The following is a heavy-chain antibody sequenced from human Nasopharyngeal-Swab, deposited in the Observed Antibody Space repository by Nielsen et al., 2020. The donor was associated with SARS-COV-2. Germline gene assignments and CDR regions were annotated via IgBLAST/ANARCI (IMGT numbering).Heavy chain of an antibody. D-gene: IGHD6-19*01. J-gene: IGHJ4*02. CDR2: ISSSSTYI. V-gene: IGHV3-21*01. CDR3: ARDSGYSSSRPFDY. Sequence: GGSLRLSCAASGFTFSISSMNWVRQATGKGLEWVSSISSSSTYIYRADSLKGRFTISRDNAKNSLYLQMNSLRAEDTAVYYCARDSGYSSSRPFDYWGQGTLVTVSS. CDR1: GFTFSISS.